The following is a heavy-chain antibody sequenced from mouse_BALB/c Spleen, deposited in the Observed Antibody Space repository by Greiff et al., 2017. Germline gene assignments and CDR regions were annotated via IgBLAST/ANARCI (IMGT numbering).Heavy chain of an antibody. CDR1: GYTFTSYY. D-gene: IGHD4-1*01. Sequence: QVQLQQSGAELVKPGASVKLSCKASGYTFTSYYMYWVKQRPGQGLEWIGEINPSNGGTNFNEKFKSKATLTVDKSSSTAYMQLSSLTSEDSAVYYCTLTGTFYAMDYWGQGTSVTVSS. J-gene: IGHJ4*01. V-gene: IGHV1S81*02. CDR2: INPSNGGT. CDR3: TLTGTFYAMDY.